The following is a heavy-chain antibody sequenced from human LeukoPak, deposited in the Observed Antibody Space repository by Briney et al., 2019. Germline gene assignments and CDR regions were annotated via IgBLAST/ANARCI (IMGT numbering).Heavy chain of an antibody. CDR1: GGTSSSYA. D-gene: IGHD6-13*01. V-gene: IGHV1-69*13. CDR2: IIPIFGTA. Sequence: ASVKVSCKASGGTSSSYAISWVRQAPGQGLEWMGGIIPIFGTANYAQKFQGRVTITADESTSTAYMELSSLRSEDTAVYYCARAVIAAAATFDYWGQGTLVTVSS. CDR3: ARAVIAAAATFDY. J-gene: IGHJ4*02.